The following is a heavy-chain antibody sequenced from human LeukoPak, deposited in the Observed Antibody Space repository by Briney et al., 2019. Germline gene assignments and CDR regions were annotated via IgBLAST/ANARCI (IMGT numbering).Heavy chain of an antibody. Sequence: SETLSLTCIVSGGSIISGDYYWSWIRQPPGKGLEWIGYIYHNGDTYYNASLKSRVAISVDTSKNQFSLKLSSVTAADTAVYYCARGALGYCSGGSCYGRWNWFDPWGQGTLVTVSS. V-gene: IGHV4-30-4*08. CDR3: ARGALGYCSGGSCYGRWNWFDP. J-gene: IGHJ5*02. D-gene: IGHD2-15*01. CDR1: GGSIISGDYY. CDR2: IYHNGDT.